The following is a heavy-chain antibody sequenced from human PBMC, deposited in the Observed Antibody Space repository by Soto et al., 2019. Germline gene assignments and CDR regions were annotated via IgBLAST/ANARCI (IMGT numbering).Heavy chain of an antibody. J-gene: IGHJ5*02. CDR3: ARAKGCGGDCYLPLNWFDP. D-gene: IGHD2-21*02. V-gene: IGHV3-7*03. CDR2: IKQDGSEK. CDR1: GFTFSSYW. Sequence: PGGSLRLSCAASGFTFSSYWMSWVRQAPGKGLEWVANIKQDGSEKYYVDSVKGRFTISRDNAKNSLYLQMNSLRAEDTAVYYCARAKGCGGDCYLPLNWFDPWGQGTLVTVSS.